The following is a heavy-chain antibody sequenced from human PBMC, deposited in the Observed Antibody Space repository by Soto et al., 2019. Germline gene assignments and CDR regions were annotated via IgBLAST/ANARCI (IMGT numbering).Heavy chain of an antibody. Sequence: ASVKVSCKAFGYTFTSYGISWVRQAPGQGLEWMGWISAYNGNTNYAQKLQGRVTMTTDTSTSTAYMELRSLRSDDTAVYYCWRKIYDILTVYPPSRCFDPWGEEPLFPVS. V-gene: IGHV1-18*01. CDR1: GYTFTSYG. CDR3: WRKIYDILTVYPPSRCFDP. J-gene: IGHJ5*02. D-gene: IGHD3-9*01. CDR2: ISAYNGNT.